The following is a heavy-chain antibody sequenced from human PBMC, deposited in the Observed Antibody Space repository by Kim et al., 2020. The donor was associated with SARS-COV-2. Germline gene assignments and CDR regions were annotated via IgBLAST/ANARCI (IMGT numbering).Heavy chain of an antibody. CDR3: ARNPRRELDDYGGNSAGWYFDL. Sequence: GGSLRLSCAASGFTFSDYYMSWIRQAPGKGLEWVSYISSSSSYTNYADSVKGRFTISRDNAKNSLYLQMNSLRAEDTAVYYCARNPRRELDDYGGNSAGWYFDLWGRGTLVTVSS. CDR1: GFTFSDYY. J-gene: IGHJ2*01. D-gene: IGHD4-17*01. CDR2: ISSSSSYT. V-gene: IGHV3-11*03.